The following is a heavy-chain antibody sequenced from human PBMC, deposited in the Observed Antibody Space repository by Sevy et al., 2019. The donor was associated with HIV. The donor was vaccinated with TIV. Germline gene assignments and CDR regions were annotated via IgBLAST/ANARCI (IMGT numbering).Heavy chain of an antibody. J-gene: IGHJ4*02. Sequence: GGSLRLSCAASGFSFSKYGMHWVRQAPGKGLEWVALIWYDGSSEYYADSVKGRFTISRDNSNNTLYLHVNSLRAEDTAVYYCVRGADYYDRGGANCDSWGQGTLVTVSS. V-gene: IGHV3-33*01. D-gene: IGHD3-22*01. CDR3: VRGADYYDRGGANCDS. CDR1: GFSFSKYG. CDR2: IWYDGSSE.